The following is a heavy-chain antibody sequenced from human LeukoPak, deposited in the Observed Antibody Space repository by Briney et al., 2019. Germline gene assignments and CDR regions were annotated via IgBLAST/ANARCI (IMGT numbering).Heavy chain of an antibody. V-gene: IGHV3-43*01. J-gene: IGHJ4*02. D-gene: IGHD2-21*02. CDR3: ARDMTAKTTAPSDY. CDR2: ISYDGGST. CDR1: GFTFGGCS. Sequence: GGTLTLTRAASGFTFGGCSLHWVRQPPGGEGEGVFRISYDGGSTYYAASVKGRVTISIDKSKNSLYLQMNTLRTEDTALYYCARDMTAKTTAPSDYWGQGTLVTVSS.